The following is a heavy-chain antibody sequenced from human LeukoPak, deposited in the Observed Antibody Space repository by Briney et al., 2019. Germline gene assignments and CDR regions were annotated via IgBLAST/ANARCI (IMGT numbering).Heavy chain of an antibody. D-gene: IGHD3-22*01. Sequence: PGGSLRLSCAASGFTFSSYSMNWVRQAPGKGLEGVSAISSSISDIYYAHSVKGRVTISRDNSKNTLYLQMNSLRAEDTAVYYCAKDGGDYDSSGYYGAYNWFDPWGQGTLVTVSS. J-gene: IGHJ5*02. CDR1: GFTFSSYS. CDR3: AKDGGDYDSSGYYGAYNWFDP. CDR2: ISSSISDI. V-gene: IGHV3-21*01.